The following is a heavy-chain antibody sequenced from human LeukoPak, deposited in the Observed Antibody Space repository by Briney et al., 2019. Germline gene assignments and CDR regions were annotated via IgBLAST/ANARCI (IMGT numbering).Heavy chain of an antibody. CDR1: GGSFSGYY. CDR2: INHSGST. D-gene: IGHD3-10*01. V-gene: IGHV4-34*01. J-gene: IGHJ4*02. CDR3: AREARRVYYGSGSYSCYFDY. Sequence: PSETLSLTCAVYGGSFSGYYWSWIRQPPGKGLEWIGEINHSGSTNYNPSLKSRVTISVDTSKNQFSLKLSSVTAADTAVYYCAREARRVYYGSGSYSCYFDYWGQGTLVTVSS.